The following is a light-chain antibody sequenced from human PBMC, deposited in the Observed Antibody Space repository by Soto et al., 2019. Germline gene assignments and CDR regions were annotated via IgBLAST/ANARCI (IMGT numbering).Light chain of an antibody. CDR2: AAS. V-gene: IGKV1-9*01. CDR1: QGISSY. CDR3: QQLNSYPA. J-gene: IGKJ1*01. Sequence: DIPLTQSPSFLSASVGDRVTITCRASQGISSYLAWYQQKPGKAPKLLIYAASTLQSGVPSRFSGSGSGTEFTLTISSLQPEDFATYYCQQLNSYPAFGQGTKVEIK.